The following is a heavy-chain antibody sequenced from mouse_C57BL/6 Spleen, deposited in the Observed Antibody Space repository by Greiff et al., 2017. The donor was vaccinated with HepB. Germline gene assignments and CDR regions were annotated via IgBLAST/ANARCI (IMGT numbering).Heavy chain of an antibody. CDR3: ASVRTGRYFDY. V-gene: IGHV3-6*01. Sequence: EVKLMESGPGLVKPSQSLSLTCSVTGYSITSGYDWNWIRQFPGNKLEWMGYISYDGSNNYNPSLKNRISITRDTSKNQFFLKLNSVTTEDTATYYCASVRTGRYFDYWGQGTTLTVSS. CDR1: GYSITSGYD. J-gene: IGHJ2*01. CDR2: ISYDGSN. D-gene: IGHD3-2*02.